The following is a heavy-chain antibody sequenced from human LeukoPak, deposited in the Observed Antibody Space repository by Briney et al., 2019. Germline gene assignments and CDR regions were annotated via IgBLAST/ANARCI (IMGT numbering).Heavy chain of an antibody. V-gene: IGHV3-30*18. CDR1: GFTFSSYG. Sequence: GGSLRLSCAASGFTFSSYGMHWVRQAPGKGLEWVAVISYDGSNKHYADSVKGRFTISRDNSKNTLYLQMNSLRAEDTAVYYCAKCREQWLVSYGMDVWGQGTTVTVSS. CDR3: AKCREQWLVSYGMDV. D-gene: IGHD6-19*01. J-gene: IGHJ6*02. CDR2: ISYDGSNK.